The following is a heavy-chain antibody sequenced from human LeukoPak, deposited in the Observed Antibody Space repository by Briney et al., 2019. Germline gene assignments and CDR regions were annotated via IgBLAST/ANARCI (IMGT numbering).Heavy chain of an antibody. V-gene: IGHV4-59*01. D-gene: IGHD1-1*01. J-gene: IGHJ6*03. Sequence: SESLSLTCSVSDDSITMYYWTWIRQPPGKGLEWIGYVDHTGSTNFNPSLNGRASISRDTTKNLFSLRLRSVTAADTAVYFCARGRVSSSTWYSTYYYYFYMDVWGKGTTVTVSS. CDR3: ARGRVSSSTWYSTYYYYFYMDV. CDR2: VDHTGST. CDR1: DDSITMYY.